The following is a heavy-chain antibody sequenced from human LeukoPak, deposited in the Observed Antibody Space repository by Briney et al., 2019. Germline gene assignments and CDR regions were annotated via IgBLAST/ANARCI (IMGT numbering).Heavy chain of an antibody. CDR3: ARSEILWFGESPYYSDY. CDR2: IYYSGST. Sequence: PSETLSLTCTVSGDSISSYYWSWVRQPPGKGLEWIGYIYYSGSTNYNPSLKSRVTISVDTSKNQFSLKLSSVAAADTAVYYCARSEILWFGESPYYSDYWGQGTLVTVSS. CDR1: GDSISSYY. V-gene: IGHV4-59*01. J-gene: IGHJ4*02. D-gene: IGHD3-10*01.